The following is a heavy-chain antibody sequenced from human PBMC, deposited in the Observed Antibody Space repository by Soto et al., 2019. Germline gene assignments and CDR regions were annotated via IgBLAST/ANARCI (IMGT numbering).Heavy chain of an antibody. Sequence: RLACAASGLTFSSYAMSWVHQAPGKSLEWVSAISGSGGSTYYADSVKRRFTISRDNSKTTLYLQMNSLRAEGTAVSYCAQDLFQWTRGIGTVAWGQGTTVTVP. V-gene: IGHV3-23*01. D-gene: IGHD6-19*01. CDR1: GLTFSSYA. CDR2: ISGSGGST. CDR3: AQDLFQWTRGIGTVA. J-gene: IGHJ6*02.